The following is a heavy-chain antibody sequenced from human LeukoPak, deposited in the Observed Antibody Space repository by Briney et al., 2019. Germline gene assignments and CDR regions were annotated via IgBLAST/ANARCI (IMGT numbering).Heavy chain of an antibody. CDR3: AKDQGGGIAAAGTGFDY. V-gene: IGHV3-30*18. D-gene: IGHD6-13*01. J-gene: IGHJ4*02. CDR1: GFTFSSCG. Sequence: GGSLRLSCAASGFTFSSCGMHWVRQAPGKGLEWVAVISYDGSNKYYADSVKGRFTISRDNSKNTLYLQMNSLRAEDTAVYYCAKDQGGGIAAAGTGFDYWGQGTLVTVSS. CDR2: ISYDGSNK.